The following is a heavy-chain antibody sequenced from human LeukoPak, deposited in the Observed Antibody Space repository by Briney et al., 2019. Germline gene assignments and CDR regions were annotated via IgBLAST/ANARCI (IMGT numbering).Heavy chain of an antibody. J-gene: IGHJ5*02. CDR3: ARGDHYGDYWVWFDP. Sequence: SETLSLTCTVSGYSISSGYYWGWIRQPPGKGLEWIGSIYHSGSTYYNPSLKSRVTISVDTSKNQFSLKLSSVTAADTAVYYCARGDHYGDYWVWFDPWGQGTLVTVSS. CDR2: IYHSGST. V-gene: IGHV4-38-2*02. D-gene: IGHD4-17*01. CDR1: GYSISSGYY.